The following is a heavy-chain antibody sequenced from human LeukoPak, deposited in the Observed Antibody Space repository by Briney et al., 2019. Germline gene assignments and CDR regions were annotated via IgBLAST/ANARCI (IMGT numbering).Heavy chain of an antibody. D-gene: IGHD1-26*01. CDR3: AKSSGSGFDH. CDR1: GFTFSDHD. CDR2: IRKDGSHK. J-gene: IGHJ4*02. V-gene: IGHV3-30*02. Sequence: GGSLRLSCGASGFTFSDHDMHWVRQAPGKVLEWVTFIRKDGSHKFYVASVRGRFTISRDNSKNTVSLQMNSMRTDDTAVYFCAKSSGSGFDHWGQGTLVTVSS.